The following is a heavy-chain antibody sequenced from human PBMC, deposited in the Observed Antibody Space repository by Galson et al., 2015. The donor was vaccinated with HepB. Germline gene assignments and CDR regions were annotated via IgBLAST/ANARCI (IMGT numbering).Heavy chain of an antibody. J-gene: IGHJ4*02. D-gene: IGHD2-2*01. Sequence: SLRLSCAASGFTFSSYWMSWVRQAPGKGLEWVANIKQDGSEKYYADSVKGRFTISRDNAKNSLYLQMNSLRAEDTAVYYCARGEGYCSSTSCLFDYWGQGTLVTVSS. CDR1: GFTFSSYW. CDR2: IKQDGSEK. CDR3: ARGEGYCSSTSCLFDY. V-gene: IGHV3-7*01.